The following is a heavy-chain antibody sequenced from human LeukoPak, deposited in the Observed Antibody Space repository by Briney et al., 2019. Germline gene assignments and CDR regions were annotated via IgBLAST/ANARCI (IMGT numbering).Heavy chain of an antibody. CDR3: ARDSAYSAFDY. Sequence: GGSLRLSCAASGFAFSSSWMAWVRQAPGKGLEWVGNMNPDGSAKDCVDSARGRFTISRDNAKNSLYLQMNSLRADDTAVYYCARDSAYSAFDYWGQGTLVTVSS. CDR1: GFAFSSSW. V-gene: IGHV3-7*05. D-gene: IGHD5-12*01. J-gene: IGHJ4*02. CDR2: MNPDGSAK.